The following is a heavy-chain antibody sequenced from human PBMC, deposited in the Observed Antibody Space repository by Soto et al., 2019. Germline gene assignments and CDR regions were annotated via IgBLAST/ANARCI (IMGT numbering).Heavy chain of an antibody. Sequence: EVQLVESGGGLVQPGGSLRLSCAASGFSFDSYWMHWVRQAPGQGPVWVSRIDYDGTTTNYADSVKGRFTISRDNAKNTLYLQMNSLRPEDTAVYYCARGPRASSGGKGAYWGQGTLVTVSS. V-gene: IGHV3-74*01. D-gene: IGHD2-2*01. CDR1: GFSFDSYW. CDR3: ARGPRASSGGKGAY. CDR2: IDYDGTTT. J-gene: IGHJ1*01.